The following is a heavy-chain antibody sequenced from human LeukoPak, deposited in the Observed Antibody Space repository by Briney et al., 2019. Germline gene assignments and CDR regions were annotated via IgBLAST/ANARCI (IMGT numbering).Heavy chain of an antibody. V-gene: IGHV1-18*01. J-gene: IGHJ4*02. CDR1: GYTFTSYG. Sequence: GASVKVSCKASGYTFTSYGISWVRQAPGQGLEWMGWISAYNGNTNYAQKLQGRVTMTTDTSTSTAYMELRSLRSDDTAVSYCARDQSGYSGYDSGTNFDYWGQGTLVTVSS. D-gene: IGHD5-12*01. CDR3: ARDQSGYSGYDSGTNFDY. CDR2: ISAYNGNT.